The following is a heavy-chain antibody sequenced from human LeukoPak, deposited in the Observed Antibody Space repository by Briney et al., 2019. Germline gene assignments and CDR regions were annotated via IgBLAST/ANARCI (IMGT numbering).Heavy chain of an antibody. V-gene: IGHV4-59*12. J-gene: IGHJ4*02. CDR1: GGSISSYY. Sequence: SETLSLTCTVSGGSISSYYWSWIRQPPGKGLEWIGYIYYSGSTNYNPSLKSRVTISVDTSKNQFSLKLSSVTAADTAVYYCASTYYYDSSGYRASGYFDYWGQGTLVTVSS. D-gene: IGHD3-22*01. CDR2: IYYSGST. CDR3: ASTYYYDSSGYRASGYFDY.